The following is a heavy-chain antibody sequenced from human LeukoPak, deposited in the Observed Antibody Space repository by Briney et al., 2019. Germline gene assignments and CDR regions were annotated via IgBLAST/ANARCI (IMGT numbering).Heavy chain of an antibody. V-gene: IGHV3-7*01. J-gene: IGHJ4*02. Sequence: PGRSLRLSCAASGFTFSSYGMHWVRQAPGKGLEWVANIKQDGSEKYYVDSVKGRFTISRDNAKNSLYLQMNSLRAEDTAVYYCARDYGGYCGGDCYSLYYFDYWGQGTLVTVSS. CDR3: ARDYGGYCGGDCYSLYYFDY. CDR1: GFTFSSYG. D-gene: IGHD2-21*02. CDR2: IKQDGSEK.